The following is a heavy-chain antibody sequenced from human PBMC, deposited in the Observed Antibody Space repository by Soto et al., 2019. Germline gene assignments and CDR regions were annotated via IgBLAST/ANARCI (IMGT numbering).Heavy chain of an antibody. V-gene: IGHV4-59*08. CDR1: GGSISSYY. Sequence: SDTLSLTCTVSGGSISSYYWSWIRQPPGKGLEWIGYVYHSGSTNYNPSLKSRVTISVDTSKNQFSLKLSSVTAADTAVYYCERLSSNYVHLEYYFDYWGQGTLVTVSS. D-gene: IGHD4-4*01. J-gene: IGHJ4*02. CDR2: VYHSGST. CDR3: ERLSSNYVHLEYYFDY.